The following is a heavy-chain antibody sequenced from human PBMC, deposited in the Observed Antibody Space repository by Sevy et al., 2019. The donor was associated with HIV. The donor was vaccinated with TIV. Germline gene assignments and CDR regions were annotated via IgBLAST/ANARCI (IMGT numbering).Heavy chain of an antibody. J-gene: IGHJ4*02. CDR2: MRSKAFAGTT. V-gene: IGHV3-49*04. CDR3: IRSRQLGYTAMVPDY. CDR1: GFNLGDYA. D-gene: IGHD5-18*01. Sequence: GGSLRLSCSTSGFNLGDYAMSWVRQSPGKGLEWVGIMRSKAFAGTTEYAASVKGRFTSSTDDSKASAHLQMNSLRAEDTGVYYCIRSRQLGYTAMVPDYWGQGTLVTVSS.